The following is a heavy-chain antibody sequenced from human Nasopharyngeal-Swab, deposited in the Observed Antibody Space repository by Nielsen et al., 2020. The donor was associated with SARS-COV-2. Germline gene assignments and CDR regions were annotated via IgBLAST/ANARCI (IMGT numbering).Heavy chain of an antibody. CDR3: ARGSGYYDSSGYSDY. Sequence: GSLRLSCTVSGGSISSYYWSWIRQPPGKGLEWIGYIYYSGSTNYNPSLKSRVTISVDTSKNQFSLKLSSATAADTAVYYCARGSGYYDSSGYSDYWGQGTLVTVSS. J-gene: IGHJ4*02. V-gene: IGHV4-59*13. CDR2: IYYSGST. D-gene: IGHD3-22*01. CDR1: GGSISSYY.